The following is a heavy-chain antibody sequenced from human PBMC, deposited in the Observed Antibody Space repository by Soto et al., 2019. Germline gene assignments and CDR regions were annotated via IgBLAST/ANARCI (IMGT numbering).Heavy chain of an antibody. CDR1: GDSISSYY. Sequence: SETLSLTCTVSGDSISSYYWSWIRQPPGKGLEWIGYIYYSGSTNYNPSLKSRVTISVDTSTNQFSLKLSSVTAADTAVYYCARDHSGSYQADAFDIWGQGTMVTVSS. CDR2: IYYSGST. J-gene: IGHJ3*02. V-gene: IGHV4-59*01. D-gene: IGHD1-26*01. CDR3: ARDHSGSYQADAFDI.